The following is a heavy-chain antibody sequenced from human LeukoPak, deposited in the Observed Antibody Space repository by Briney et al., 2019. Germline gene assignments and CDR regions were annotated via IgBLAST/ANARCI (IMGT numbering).Heavy chain of an antibody. D-gene: IGHD3-10*01. V-gene: IGHV1-69*01. CDR2: IIPIFGTA. CDR1: GGTFSSYA. CDR3: ARDRYYGSGGYYPFDY. Sequence: ASVKVSCKASGGTFSSYAISWVRQAPGQGLEWMGGIIPIFGTANYAQKFQGRVTITADESTSTAYMELSSLRSEDTAVYYCARDRYYGSGGYYPFDYWGQGTLVTVSS. J-gene: IGHJ4*02.